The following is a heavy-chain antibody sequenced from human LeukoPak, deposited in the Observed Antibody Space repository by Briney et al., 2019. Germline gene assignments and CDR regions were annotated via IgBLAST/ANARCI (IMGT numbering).Heavy chain of an antibody. CDR2: VSGSGDGR. D-gene: IGHD2-8*01. CDR1: GFTFSSHA. J-gene: IGHJ4*02. CDR3: AKDPVNGFNYFDF. Sequence: GGSLRLSCAASGFTFSSHAMSWVRQAPGKGLQWVSAVSGSGDGRYYAAPVKGRFIISRDNSKATFYIQINSLRAEDPAVYFCAKDPVNGFNYFDFWGQGTLVTVSS. V-gene: IGHV3-23*01.